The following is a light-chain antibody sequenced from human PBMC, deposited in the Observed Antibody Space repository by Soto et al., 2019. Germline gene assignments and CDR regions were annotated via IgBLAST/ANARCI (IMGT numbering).Light chain of an antibody. V-gene: IGKV1-9*01. Sequence: DIQMTQSPSSLSASVGDRVTIICRASQSVSTRLAWYQQKPGKAPKLLIYAASTLQSGVPSRFSGSGSGTEFTLTISSLQPEDFATYYCQQLNSYPITFGQGTRLEIK. CDR2: AAS. CDR1: QSVSTR. CDR3: QQLNSYPIT. J-gene: IGKJ5*01.